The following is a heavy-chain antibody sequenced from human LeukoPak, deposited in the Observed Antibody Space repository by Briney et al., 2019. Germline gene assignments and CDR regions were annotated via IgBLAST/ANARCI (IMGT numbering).Heavy chain of an antibody. CDR1: GYTFTSYG. Sequence: ASVKVSCKASGYTFTSYGISWVRQAPGQGLEWMAWISGYNGNANYAQKLQGRVTMTTGTSTSTASMELRSLRSDDTAVYYCARRTYSSSSSIFDYWGQGTLVTVSS. CDR2: ISGYNGNA. V-gene: IGHV1-18*01. CDR3: ARRTYSSSSSIFDY. D-gene: IGHD6-6*01. J-gene: IGHJ4*02.